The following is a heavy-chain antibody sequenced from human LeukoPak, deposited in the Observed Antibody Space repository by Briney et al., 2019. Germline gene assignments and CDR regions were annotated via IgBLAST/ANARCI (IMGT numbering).Heavy chain of an antibody. V-gene: IGHV3-9*01. Sequence: GGSLRLSCAASGFTFSSYGMHWVRQAPGKGLEWVSGISWNSGSIGYADSVKGRFTISRDNAKNSLYLQMNSLRAGDTALYYCAKAVTCAYCGGLGEGIDYWGQGTLVTVSS. D-gene: IGHD2-21*01. CDR3: AKAVTCAYCGGLGEGIDY. CDR1: GFTFSSYG. CDR2: ISWNSGSI. J-gene: IGHJ4*02.